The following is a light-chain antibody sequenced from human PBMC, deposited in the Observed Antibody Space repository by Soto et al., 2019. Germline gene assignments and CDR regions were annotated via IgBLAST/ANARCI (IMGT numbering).Light chain of an antibody. CDR1: QSISNY. V-gene: IGKV1-39*01. CDR3: QQSYGTPLT. J-gene: IGKJ4*01. Sequence: DIEMTQSPSSLSASVGDRVTITCRASQSISNYLNWYQHKPGKVPKLLIYAASSLQSGVPTRFSGSGSGTDLTLTISSQQPEDFATYYCQQSYGTPLTFGGGTKVEIK. CDR2: AAS.